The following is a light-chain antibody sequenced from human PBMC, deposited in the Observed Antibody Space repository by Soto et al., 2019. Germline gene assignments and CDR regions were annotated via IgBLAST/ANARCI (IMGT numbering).Light chain of an antibody. CDR2: DVS. V-gene: IGLV2-14*01. CDR3: SSYTGSSTYVV. Sequence: QSVLTQPASVSGSPGQSITISCTRYSSDVGGYNYVSWYQQHPGKAPKLMIYDVSNRPSGVSNRFSGSKSANTASLTISGLQAEDEADYYCSSYTGSSTYVVFGGGTKLTVL. J-gene: IGLJ2*01. CDR1: SSDVGGYNY.